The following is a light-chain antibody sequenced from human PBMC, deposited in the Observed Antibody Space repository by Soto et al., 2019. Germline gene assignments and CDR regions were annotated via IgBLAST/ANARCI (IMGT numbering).Light chain of an antibody. CDR1: SSDVAEYKY. J-gene: IGLJ1*01. V-gene: IGLV2-14*03. CDR2: DVS. CDR3: SAYTTSIALYV. Sequence: QSALTQPASVSGSPGQSITISCTETSSDVAEYKYVSWYQQHPGRAPKLIIYDVSNRPSGVSNRFSGSKPGSTASLTISGLQAEDEADYYCSAYTTSIALYVFGPGTKVTVL.